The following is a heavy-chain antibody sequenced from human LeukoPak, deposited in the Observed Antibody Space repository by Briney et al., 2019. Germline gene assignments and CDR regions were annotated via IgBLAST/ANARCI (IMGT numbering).Heavy chain of an antibody. V-gene: IGHV3-48*03. Sequence: GGSLRLSCAASGFTFSSYEMNWVRQAPGKRLEWVSYISSSGSTIYYADSVKGRFTISRDNAKNSLYLQMNSLRAEDTAVYYCARAKSTYGSGSYSDYWGQGTLVTVTS. CDR1: GFTFSSYE. CDR3: ARAKSTYGSGSYSDY. J-gene: IGHJ4*02. D-gene: IGHD3-10*01. CDR2: ISSSGSTI.